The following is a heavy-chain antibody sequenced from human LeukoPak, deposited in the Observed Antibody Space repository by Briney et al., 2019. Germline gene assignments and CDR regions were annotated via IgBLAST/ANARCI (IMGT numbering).Heavy chain of an antibody. CDR2: FVPGDSYT. J-gene: IGHJ5*02. CDR1: GYSFTSYW. V-gene: IGHV5-10-1*01. CDR3: AKHSYDFWSGYPNWFDP. D-gene: IGHD3-3*01. Sequence: GESLKISCKGSGYSFTSYWISWLARLPGKALGWMGRFVPGDSYTNYSPSFQGHVTISADKSISTAYLQWSSLKASDTAMYYCAKHSYDFWSGYPNWFDPWGQGTLVTVSS.